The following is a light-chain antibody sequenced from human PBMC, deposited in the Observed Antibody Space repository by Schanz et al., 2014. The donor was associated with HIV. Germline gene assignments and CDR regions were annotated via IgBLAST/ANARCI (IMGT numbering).Light chain of an antibody. V-gene: IGKV3-20*01. J-gene: IGKJ4*02. CDR1: QSVSSY. CDR3: HHYGDSRGT. Sequence: EIVLTQSPATLSLSPGERATLSCRASQSVSSYLAWYQQKPGQAPRLLIYSASRRANGIPDRFSGSGSGTDFTLTISRLEPDDFAVYYCHHYGDSRGTFGGGTEVDI. CDR2: SAS.